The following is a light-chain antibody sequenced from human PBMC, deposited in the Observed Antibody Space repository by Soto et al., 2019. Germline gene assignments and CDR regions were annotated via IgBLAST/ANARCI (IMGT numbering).Light chain of an antibody. J-gene: IGLJ2*01. Sequence: QSALTQPASVSGSPGQSITISCTGTSSDVGGYNYVSWYQQHPDKAPKLMIYEVNNRPSGVSNRFSGSKSGNTASLTISGLQAEDEADYYCSSYRNSSTLVVFGGGTKVTVL. CDR3: SSYRNSSTLVV. CDR2: EVN. CDR1: SSDVGGYNY. V-gene: IGLV2-14*01.